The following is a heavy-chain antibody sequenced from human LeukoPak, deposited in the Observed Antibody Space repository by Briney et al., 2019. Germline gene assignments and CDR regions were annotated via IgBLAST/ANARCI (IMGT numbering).Heavy chain of an antibody. CDR3: ARGGASSRYFGY. CDR2: VSYSGDT. D-gene: IGHD1-26*01. Sequence: SETLSLTCTVYGGSISGHFRSWIRQPPGKGLEWIGFVSYSGDTNYSPSFNGRVTISLDTSKSQFSLNLNSVTAADTAVYFCARGGASSRYFGYWGQGTLVTVSS. CDR1: GGSISGHF. J-gene: IGHJ4*02. V-gene: IGHV4-59*11.